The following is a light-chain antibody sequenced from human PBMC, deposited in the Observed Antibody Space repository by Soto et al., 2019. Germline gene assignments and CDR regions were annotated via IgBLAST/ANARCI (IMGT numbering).Light chain of an antibody. CDR3: QQYGSSPRT. Sequence: EIVLTQSPGTLSLSPGERATLSCRASQSVRRSYLAWYQQKPGQAPRLLIYGASSRATDIPHRFSGSVSGTDFTLTTSRLEPEDFAVYYCQQYGSSPRTYGQGTKVEIQ. V-gene: IGKV3-20*01. J-gene: IGKJ1*01. CDR1: QSVRRSY. CDR2: GAS.